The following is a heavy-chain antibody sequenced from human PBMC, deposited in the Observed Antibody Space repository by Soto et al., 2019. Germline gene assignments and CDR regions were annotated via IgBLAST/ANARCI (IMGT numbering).Heavy chain of an antibody. Sequence: PGGSLRLSCAASGFTFSSYAMSWVRQAPGKGLEWVSAIGGSGGSTYYADSVKGRFTISRDNSKNTLYLQMNSLRAEDTAVYYCAKDSSYYPLRDAFDIWGQGTMVTVSS. CDR1: GFTFSSYA. V-gene: IGHV3-23*01. CDR2: IGGSGGST. D-gene: IGHD1-26*01. CDR3: AKDSSYYPLRDAFDI. J-gene: IGHJ3*02.